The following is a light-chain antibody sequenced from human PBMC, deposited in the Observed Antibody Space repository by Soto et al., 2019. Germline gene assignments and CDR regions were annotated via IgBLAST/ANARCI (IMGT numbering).Light chain of an antibody. J-gene: IGLJ2*01. CDR1: SSDVGSYNL. CDR2: EGS. V-gene: IGLV2-23*01. Sequence: QSALTQPASVSGSPGQSITISCTGTSSDVGSYNLVSWYQQHPGKAPKLMIYEGSKRPSGVSNRFSGSKSGNTASLTISELQAEDEADYYCCSYAGSRVFGGGTKVTVL. CDR3: CSYAGSRV.